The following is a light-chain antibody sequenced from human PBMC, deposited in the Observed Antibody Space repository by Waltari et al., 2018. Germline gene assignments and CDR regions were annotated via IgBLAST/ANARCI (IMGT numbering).Light chain of an antibody. V-gene: IGLV1-47*01. CDR2: RNK. CDR3: AAWDDSLSGVV. CDR1: SSNIGSNY. J-gene: IGLJ2*01. Sequence: QSVLTQPPSASGTPGQRVTISCSGSSSNIGSNYVYWYQQLPGTAPKLLIYRNKQRHSGDLDRFSGSKSGTSASLAMSGLRSEDEADYYCAAWDDSLSGVVFGGGTKLTVL.